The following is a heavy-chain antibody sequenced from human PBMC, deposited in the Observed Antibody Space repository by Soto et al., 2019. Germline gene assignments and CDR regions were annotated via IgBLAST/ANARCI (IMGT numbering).Heavy chain of an antibody. Sequence: PGESLKISCKGSGYSFTSYWIGWVRQMPGKGLEWMGIIYPGDSDTRYSPSFQGQVTISADKSISTAYLQWSSLKASDTAMYYCARLYYGRDFAILNYYYGMDVWGQGTTVTVSS. CDR3: ARLYYGRDFAILNYYYGMDV. D-gene: IGHD3-10*02. J-gene: IGHJ6*02. V-gene: IGHV5-51*01. CDR1: GYSFTSYW. CDR2: IYPGDSDT.